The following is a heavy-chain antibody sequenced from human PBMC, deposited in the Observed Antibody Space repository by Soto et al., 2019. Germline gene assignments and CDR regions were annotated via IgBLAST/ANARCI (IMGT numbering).Heavy chain of an antibody. Sequence: PSETLSLTCTVSGDSISSGSYFWRWIRQYPGKGLEWIGYIYYSGSTYYNPSLVSRVAISVDTSKNHFSLKLRSLTAADTAVYYCAREVDVLTGRYFDYWGQGXLVTVSS. D-gene: IGHD3-9*01. CDR2: IYYSGST. V-gene: IGHV4-31*03. CDR1: GDSISSGSYF. CDR3: AREVDVLTGRYFDY. J-gene: IGHJ4*02.